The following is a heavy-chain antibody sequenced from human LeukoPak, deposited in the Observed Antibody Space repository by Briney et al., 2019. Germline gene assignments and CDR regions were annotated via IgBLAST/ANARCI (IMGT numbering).Heavy chain of an antibody. CDR2: IYHGGSA. CDR1: GGSITSSGFY. CDR3: ARQPNIVVVDNWFDH. J-gene: IGHJ5*02. D-gene: IGHD2-15*01. V-gene: IGHV4-39*07. Sequence: SETLSLTCTVSGGSITSSGFYWGWIRQPPGKGLEWIGNIYHGGSAYYNPSLKSRVTISVDTSKNQFSLKLSSVTAADTAVYYCARQPNIVVVDNWFDHWGQGTLVAVSS.